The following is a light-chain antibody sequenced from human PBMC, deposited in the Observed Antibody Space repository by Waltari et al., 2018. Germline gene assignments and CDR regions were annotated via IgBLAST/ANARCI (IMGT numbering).Light chain of an antibody. CDR2: KAS. CDR1: QSISNC. CDR3: QQYDNYWT. V-gene: IGKV1-5*03. Sequence: DIQMTQSPSTLSVSVGDRVTITCRASQSISNCLAWDQQKPGKAPKLLIYKASNLESRVPSRFSGSGSGTEFTLTISSLQPDDFATYYCQQYDNYWTFGQGTKVEI. J-gene: IGKJ1*01.